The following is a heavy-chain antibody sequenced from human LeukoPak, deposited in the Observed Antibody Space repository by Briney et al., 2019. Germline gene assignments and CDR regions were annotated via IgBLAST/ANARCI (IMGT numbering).Heavy chain of an antibody. CDR2: IYYSGST. D-gene: IGHD2-15*01. Sequence: KPSETLSLTCTVSGGSISSYYWSWIRQPPGKGLEWIGYIYYSGSTNYSPSLKSRVTISVDTSKNQFSLKLSSVTAADTAVYYCARGYPGGSWYFDYWGQGTLVTVSS. CDR3: ARGYPGGSWYFDY. V-gene: IGHV4-59*01. CDR1: GGSISSYY. J-gene: IGHJ4*02.